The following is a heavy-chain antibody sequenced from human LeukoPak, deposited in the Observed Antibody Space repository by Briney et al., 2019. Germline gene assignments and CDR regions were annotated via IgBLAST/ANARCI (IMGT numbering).Heavy chain of an antibody. V-gene: IGHV3-7*03. J-gene: IGHJ4*02. CDR3: AKGAILRYFDY. D-gene: IGHD3-3*01. CDR2: IKQDGSAK. Sequence: PGGSLRLSCAASGFTFSSYWMSWVRQAPGKGLEWVANIKQDGSAKNYGDSVKGRFTISRDNSKNSLYLQMNSLRTEDTALYYCAKGAILRYFDYWGQGTLVTLSS. CDR1: GFTFSSYW.